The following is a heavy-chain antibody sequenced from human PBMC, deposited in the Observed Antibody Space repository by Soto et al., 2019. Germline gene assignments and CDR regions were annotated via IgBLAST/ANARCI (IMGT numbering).Heavy chain of an antibody. CDR1: GFTFSSSS. V-gene: IGHV3-21*01. CDR3: ARDEVGILPTTTQSGVDP. Sequence: EVQLVESGGGLVKPGGSLRLSCAASGFTFSSSSMNWVRQAPGKGLEWVSSISSSSKYIYYADSVRGRFTISRDNGRNSLYLQMNSLRADDTAVDYWARDEVGILPTTTQSGVDPWGQGTLVTVSS. D-gene: IGHD1-7*01. J-gene: IGHJ5*02. CDR2: ISSSSKYI.